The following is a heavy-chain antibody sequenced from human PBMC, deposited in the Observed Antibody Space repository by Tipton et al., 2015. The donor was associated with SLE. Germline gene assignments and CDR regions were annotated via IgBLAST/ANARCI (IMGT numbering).Heavy chain of an antibody. J-gene: IGHJ6*03. V-gene: IGHV4-59*01. CDR2: INYSGST. D-gene: IGHD6-19*01. Sequence: TLSLTCAVSGGSLDNFYWTWIRQPPGKGLEWNGCINYSGSTNYSPSLKSRVAISVDTSKNQFSLKLSSVTAADTAVYYCARVNSSGWAYYYYYYMDVWGKGTTLTVSS. CDR1: GGSLDNFY. CDR3: ARVNSSGWAYYYYYYMDV.